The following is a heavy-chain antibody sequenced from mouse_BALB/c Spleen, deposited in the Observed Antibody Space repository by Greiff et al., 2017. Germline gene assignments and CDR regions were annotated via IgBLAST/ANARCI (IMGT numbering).Heavy chain of an antibody. CDR3: ARGENSASYCCLNYAMDY. CDR2: INPNNGGT. V-gene: IGHV1-18*01. J-gene: IGHJ4*01. Sequence: VQLQQSGPELVKPGASVKIPCTASGYTFTDYNMDWVKQSPGKSLEWIGDINPNNGGTIYNQKFKGKATLTVDTSSSTAYMELRSLTSEDTAVYYCARGENSASYCCLNYAMDYWGQGTSVTVSS. D-gene: IGHD1-1*01. CDR1: GYTFTDYN.